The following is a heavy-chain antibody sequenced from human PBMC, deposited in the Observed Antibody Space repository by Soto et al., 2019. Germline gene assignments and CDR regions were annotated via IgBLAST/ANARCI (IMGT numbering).Heavy chain of an antibody. CDR2: IYYSGST. V-gene: IGHV4-31*03. CDR3: ARDPGGNQNNWYFDL. D-gene: IGHD1-26*01. J-gene: IGHJ2*01. CDR1: GGSISSGGYY. Sequence: QVQLQESGPGLVKPSQTLSLTCTVSGGSISSGGYYWSWIRQHPGKGPEWIGYIYYSGSTYYNPSRKSRVTICVDTSKNPFSLKRSSVTAADTAVFYCARDPGGNQNNWYFDLWGRGTLVTVSS.